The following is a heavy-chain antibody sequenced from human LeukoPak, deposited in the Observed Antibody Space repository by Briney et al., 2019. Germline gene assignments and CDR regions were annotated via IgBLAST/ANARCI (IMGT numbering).Heavy chain of an antibody. V-gene: IGHV1-18*01. Sequence: ASVKVSCKASGYTFTSYGISWVRRAPGQGLEWMGWISAYNGNTNYAQKLQGRVTMTTDTSTSTAYMELRSLRSDDTAVYYCARDGPAGPDYYDSSGYYYGYYFDYWGQGTLVTVSS. CDR3: ARDGPAGPDYYDSSGYYYGYYFDY. J-gene: IGHJ4*02. CDR2: ISAYNGNT. D-gene: IGHD3-22*01. CDR1: GYTFTSYG.